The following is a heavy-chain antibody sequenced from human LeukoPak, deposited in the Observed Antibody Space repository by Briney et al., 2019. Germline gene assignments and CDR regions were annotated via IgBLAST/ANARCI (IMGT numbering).Heavy chain of an antibody. CDR1: GGTFSSYA. V-gene: IGHV1-69*04. CDR2: IIPILGIA. Sequence: GASVKVSCKASGGTFSSYAISWVRQAPGQGLEWMGRIIPILGIANYAQKFQGRVTITTDESTSTAYMELSSLRSEDTAVYYCAARYCSSTSCYYWFDPWGQGTLVTVSS. CDR3: AARYCSSTSCYYWFDP. D-gene: IGHD2-2*01. J-gene: IGHJ5*02.